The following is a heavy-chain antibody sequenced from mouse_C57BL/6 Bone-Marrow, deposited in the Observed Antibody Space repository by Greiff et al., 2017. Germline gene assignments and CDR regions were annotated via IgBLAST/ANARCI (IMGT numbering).Heavy chain of an antibody. Sequence: EVKLVESGGDLVKPGGSLKLSCAASGFTFSSYGMSWVRQTPDKRLEWVATISSGDSYTYYPASVKGRFTISRDNAKNTLYLQMSSLKSEDTAMYYCARRDYDWFAYWGQGTLVTVSA. J-gene: IGHJ3*01. V-gene: IGHV5-6*02. CDR1: GFTFSSYG. CDR2: ISSGDSYT. D-gene: IGHD2-4*01. CDR3: ARRDYDWFAY.